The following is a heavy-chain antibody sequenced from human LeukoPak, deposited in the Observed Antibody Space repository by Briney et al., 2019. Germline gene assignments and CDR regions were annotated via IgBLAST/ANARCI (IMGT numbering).Heavy chain of an antibody. V-gene: IGHV1-24*01. Sequence: ASVKVSCKVSGYTLTELSMHWVRQAPGKGLEWMGGFDPEDGETIYAQKFQGRVTITADKSTSTAYMELSSLRSEDTAVYYCAWGGDDYGDGYFDLWGRGTLVTVSS. J-gene: IGHJ2*01. CDR1: GYTLTELS. CDR3: AWGGDDYGDGYFDL. CDR2: FDPEDGET. D-gene: IGHD4-17*01.